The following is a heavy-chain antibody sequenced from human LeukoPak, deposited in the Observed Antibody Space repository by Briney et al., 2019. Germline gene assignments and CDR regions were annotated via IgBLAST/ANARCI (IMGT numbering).Heavy chain of an antibody. V-gene: IGHV1-69*02. CDR1: GGTLSTYS. CDR3: AGGLREVAEWGDTATYDAFEI. J-gene: IGHJ3*02. Sequence: SVKVSCKASGGTLSTYSVSWVRQAPGQGLEWMGRIIPILHITNYAQNFQGGATITADKSTTTAYMELSSLRSEDTAVYYCAGGLREVAEWGDTATYDAFEIWGQGAMVTVSS. CDR2: IIPILHIT. D-gene: IGHD5-18*01.